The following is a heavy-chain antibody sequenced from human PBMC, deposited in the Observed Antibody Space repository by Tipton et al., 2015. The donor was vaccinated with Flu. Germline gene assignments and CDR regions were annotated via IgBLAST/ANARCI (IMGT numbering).Heavy chain of an antibody. CDR1: GYTFAGYY. CDR3: ARVRVRPDPYYYGMDV. D-gene: IGHD4/OR15-4a*01. J-gene: IGHJ6*02. V-gene: IGHV1-2*02. Sequence: QLVQSGAEVKKPGASVKVSCKASGYTFAGYYMHWVRQAPGQGLEWMGWINPNSGGTNYAQKFQGRVTMTRDTSISTAYMELSRLRSDDTAVYYCARVRVRPDPYYYGMDVWGQGTTVTVSS. CDR2: INPNSGGT.